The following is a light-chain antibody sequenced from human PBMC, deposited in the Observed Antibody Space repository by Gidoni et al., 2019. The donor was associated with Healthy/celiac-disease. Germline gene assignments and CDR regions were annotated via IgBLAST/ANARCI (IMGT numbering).Light chain of an antibody. CDR1: QDISNY. Sequence: DIQMTQSPSSLSASVGDRVTITCQASQDISNYLNWYQQKPGKAPKLLIYDASNLETGVPSRFSGSVSGTDFTFTISILQPEDIATYYCQQYDNLPLTFGPGTKVDIK. CDR3: QQYDNLPLT. J-gene: IGKJ3*01. CDR2: DAS. V-gene: IGKV1-33*01.